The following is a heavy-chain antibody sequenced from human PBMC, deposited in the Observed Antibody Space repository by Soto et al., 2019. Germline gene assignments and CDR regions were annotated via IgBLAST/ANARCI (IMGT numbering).Heavy chain of an antibody. D-gene: IGHD3-22*01. CDR2: IQYSGDA. V-gene: IGHV4-61*08. CDR1: GGSVGSGAYY. J-gene: IGHJ3*01. CDR3: ARHDYSDRAFDL. Sequence: SETLSLTCIVSGGSVGSGAYYWSWIRQPPGNALEWIGYIQYSGDANYNSSLKSRVTISVDMSRNRFSLKLTSVTAADTAFYYCARHDYSDRAFDLWGQGTMVTVS.